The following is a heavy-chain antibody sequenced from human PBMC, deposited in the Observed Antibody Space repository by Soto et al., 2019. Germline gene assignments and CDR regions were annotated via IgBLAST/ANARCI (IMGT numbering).Heavy chain of an antibody. Sequence: QGQLQESGPGLVKPSETLSLTCTVSGDSISTYNWGWIRQPPGKGLEWIGCIYYSGVTNYNPSLRXRSXISVDTPNNQLSLKLNSVTAADTAVYYCARVAADIASWLDPWGQGTLVTVSS. D-gene: IGHD5-12*01. V-gene: IGHV4-59*01. CDR3: ARVAADIASWLDP. J-gene: IGHJ5*02. CDR2: IYYSGVT. CDR1: GDSISTYN.